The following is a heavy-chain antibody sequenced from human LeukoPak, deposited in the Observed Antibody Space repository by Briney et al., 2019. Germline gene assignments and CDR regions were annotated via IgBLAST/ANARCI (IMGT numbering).Heavy chain of an antibody. Sequence: PGGSLRLSCAASGFTFRSYAMTWVRQAPGKGLEWVSSISGGGGNTYYADSVKGRFTISRDNSKNTLYLQMNSLRAEDTAVYYCARGDWWQLHFDFWGQGSLVTVSS. V-gene: IGHV3-23*01. CDR2: ISGGGGNT. J-gene: IGHJ4*02. CDR1: GFTFRSYA. CDR3: ARGDWWQLHFDF. D-gene: IGHD4-23*01.